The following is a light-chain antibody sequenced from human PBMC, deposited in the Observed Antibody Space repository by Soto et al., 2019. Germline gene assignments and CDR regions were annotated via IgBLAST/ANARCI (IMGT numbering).Light chain of an antibody. CDR3: QSYDISLSEGV. V-gene: IGLV1-40*01. CDR2: ANT. Sequence: QPVLTQPPSVSGAPGQGVTISCTGSSSNIGAGYNVHWYQQLPGTAPKLLIYANTNRPSGVPDRFSGSKSGTSASLAITGLQAEDEADYYCQSYDISLSEGVFGGGTKLTVL. CDR1: SSNIGAGYN. J-gene: IGLJ2*01.